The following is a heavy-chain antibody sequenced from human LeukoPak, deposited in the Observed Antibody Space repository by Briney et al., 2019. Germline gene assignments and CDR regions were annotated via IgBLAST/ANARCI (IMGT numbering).Heavy chain of an antibody. CDR3: ARRRDVGYMVRGSDELDV. J-gene: IGHJ6*02. Sequence: GESLKISCKGSGYSFTSYWIGWVRQMPGKGLEWMGIIYPGDSDTRYSPSFQGQVTISADKSISTAYLQWSSLKASDTAMYYCARRRDVGYMVRGSDELDVWGQGTTVTVSS. CDR1: GYSFTSYW. V-gene: IGHV5-51*01. CDR2: IYPGDSDT. D-gene: IGHD3-10*01.